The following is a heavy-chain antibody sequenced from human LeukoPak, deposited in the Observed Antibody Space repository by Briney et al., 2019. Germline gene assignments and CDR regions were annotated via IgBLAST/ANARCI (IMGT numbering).Heavy chain of an antibody. J-gene: IGHJ3*02. CDR1: GYTFTSYG. D-gene: IGHD6-19*01. CDR2: ISAYNGNT. Sequence: ASVKVSCKASGYTFTSYGISWVRQAPGQGLEWMGWISAYNGNTNYAQTLQGRVTMTTDTSTSTAYMERRSLRSDDTAVYYCARHSSGWYRVPDAFDIWGQGTMVTVSS. CDR3: ARHSSGWYRVPDAFDI. V-gene: IGHV1-18*01.